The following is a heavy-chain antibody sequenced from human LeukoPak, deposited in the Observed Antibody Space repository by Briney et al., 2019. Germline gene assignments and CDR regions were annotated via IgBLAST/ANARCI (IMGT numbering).Heavy chain of an antibody. V-gene: IGHV1-18*01. CDR2: ISAYNGNT. J-gene: IGHJ4*02. Sequence: ASVKVSCTASGYTFTSYGISWVRQAPGQGLEWMGWISAYNGNTNYAQKLQGRVTMTTDTSTSTAYMELRSLRSDDTAVYYCARGTHWELNAHLDYWGQGTLVAVSS. CDR1: GYTFTSYG. D-gene: IGHD1-26*01. CDR3: ARGTHWELNAHLDY.